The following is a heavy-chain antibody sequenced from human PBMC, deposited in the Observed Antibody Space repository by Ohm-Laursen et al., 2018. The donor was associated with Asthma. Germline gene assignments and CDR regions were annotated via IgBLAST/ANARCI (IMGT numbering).Heavy chain of an antibody. CDR3: AKEGPYSKWDYDY. V-gene: IGHV3-30*18. D-gene: IGHD4-11*01. J-gene: IGHJ4*02. CDR2: ISYDGSNK. Sequence: SLRLSCAATGFTFSSYGMHWVRQAPGKGLEWVAVISYDGSNKYYADSVKGRFTISRDNSKNTLYLQMNSLRAEDTAVYYCAKEGPYSKWDYDYWGQGTLVTVSS. CDR1: GFTFSSYG.